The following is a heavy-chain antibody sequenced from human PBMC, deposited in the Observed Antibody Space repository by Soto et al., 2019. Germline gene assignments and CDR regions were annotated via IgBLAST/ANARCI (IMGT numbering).Heavy chain of an antibody. CDR1: GGSISSGGYY. V-gene: IGHV4-31*03. J-gene: IGHJ3*02. D-gene: IGHD3-10*01. Sequence: QVQLQESGPGLVKPSQTLSLTCTVSGGSISSGGYYWSWIRQHPGKGLEWIGYIYYSVSTYYNPSLKSRVTISVDTSKNQFSLKLSSVTAADTAVYYCARVVGFGELRDDAFDIWGQGTMVTVSS. CDR2: IYYSVST. CDR3: ARVVGFGELRDDAFDI.